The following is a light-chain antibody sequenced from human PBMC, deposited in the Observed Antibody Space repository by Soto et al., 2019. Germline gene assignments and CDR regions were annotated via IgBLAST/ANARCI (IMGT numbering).Light chain of an antibody. V-gene: IGLV6-57*02. Sequence: NFMLTQPHSVSESPGKTVTISCTGSSGSIASNYVQWYQQRPGSAPTTVIYADDQRPSGVPDRFSGSIDSSSNSASLTISGLRTEDEADYSCQSYDSSNVVFGGGTKLTV. J-gene: IGLJ2*01. CDR2: ADD. CDR1: SGSIASNY. CDR3: QSYDSSNVV.